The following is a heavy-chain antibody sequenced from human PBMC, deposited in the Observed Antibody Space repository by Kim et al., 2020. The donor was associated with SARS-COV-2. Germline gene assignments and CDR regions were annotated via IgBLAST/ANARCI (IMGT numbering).Heavy chain of an antibody. Sequence: GGSLRLSCGASGFTFSRYGMHWVRQAPGKGLEWVAVISYDGSNKYYADSVKGRFTISRDNSKNTLYLQMNSLRAEDTAVYYCARDTTVTKYYYYYYGMDVWGQGATGTVSS. CDR1: GFTFSRYG. J-gene: IGHJ6*02. CDR3: ARDTTVTKYYYYYYGMDV. D-gene: IGHD4-17*01. CDR2: ISYDGSNK. V-gene: IGHV3-33*05.